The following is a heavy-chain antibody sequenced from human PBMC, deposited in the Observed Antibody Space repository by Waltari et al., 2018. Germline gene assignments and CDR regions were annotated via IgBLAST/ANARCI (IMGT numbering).Heavy chain of an antibody. J-gene: IGHJ4*02. Sequence: QVQLVQSGAEVKKPGSSVKVSCKASGGTFSSYTISWVRQAPGQGLEWMGRIIPILGIANYAQKFQGRVTITADKSTSTAYMELSSLRSEDTAVYYCARGDSGYEMDYWGQGTLVTVSS. V-gene: IGHV1-69*02. CDR3: ARGDSGYEMDY. CDR1: GGTFSSYT. D-gene: IGHD5-12*01. CDR2: IIPILGIA.